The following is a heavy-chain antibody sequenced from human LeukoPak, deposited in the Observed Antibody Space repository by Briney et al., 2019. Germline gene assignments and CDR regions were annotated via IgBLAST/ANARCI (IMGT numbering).Heavy chain of an antibody. J-gene: IGHJ3*02. Sequence: ASVKVSCKASGYTFTSYYMHWVRQAPGQGLEWMGIINPSGGSTSYAQKFQGRVTMTRNTSISTAYMELSSLRSEDTAVYYCARGGTEDAFDIWGQGTMVTVSS. V-gene: IGHV1-46*01. D-gene: IGHD1-14*01. CDR2: INPSGGST. CDR3: ARGGTEDAFDI. CDR1: GYTFTSYY.